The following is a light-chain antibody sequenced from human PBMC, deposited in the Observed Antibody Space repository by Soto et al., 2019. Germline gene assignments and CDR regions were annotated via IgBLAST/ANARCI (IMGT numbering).Light chain of an antibody. CDR2: SNN. CDR1: RSNIAANT. J-gene: IGLJ1*01. Sequence: QSVLTQPPSASGAPGQRVTISCSGSRSNIAANTVNWYQQFPGTAPKLLIYSNNQRPSGVPDRFSGSKSGTSASLAISGLQSVDEADYYCAAWDDRLNGYVFGTGTKLTVL. V-gene: IGLV1-44*01. CDR3: AAWDDRLNGYV.